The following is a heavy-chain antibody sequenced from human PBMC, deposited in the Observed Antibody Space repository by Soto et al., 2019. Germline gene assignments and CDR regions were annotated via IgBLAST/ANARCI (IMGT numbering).Heavy chain of an antibody. D-gene: IGHD1-26*01. Sequence: ASVKVSCKASGYIFTSYYIHWVRQAPGQGLEWMGWINPFDGSRMFAQSFQGRVTMTRDTSTSTVYMELSSLRSEDTAVYYCARGPSGSKTIDYWGQGTLVTVSS. V-gene: IGHV1-46*01. J-gene: IGHJ4*02. CDR1: GYIFTSYY. CDR3: ARGPSGSKTIDY. CDR2: INPFDGSR.